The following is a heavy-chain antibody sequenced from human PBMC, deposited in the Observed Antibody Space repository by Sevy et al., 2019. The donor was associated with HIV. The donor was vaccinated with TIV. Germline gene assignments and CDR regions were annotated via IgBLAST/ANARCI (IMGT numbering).Heavy chain of an antibody. Sequence: GGSLRLSCAASGFTFSSYWMTWVRQAPGKGLEWVANIKKDGSEKYYVDSVKGRFTISRDNAKKSLYLQMNSLRAEDTAVYYCARDCSSTSCLWGLDVWGQGTMVTVSS. J-gene: IGHJ6*02. CDR2: IKKDGSEK. CDR1: GFTFSSYW. V-gene: IGHV3-7*03. CDR3: ARDCSSTSCLWGLDV. D-gene: IGHD2-2*01.